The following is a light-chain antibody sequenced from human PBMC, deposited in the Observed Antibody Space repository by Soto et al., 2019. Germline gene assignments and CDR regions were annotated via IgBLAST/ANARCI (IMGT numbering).Light chain of an antibody. CDR1: QSVSSSY. J-gene: IGKJ2*01. CDR2: GAS. V-gene: IGKV3-20*01. CDR3: QQYDTSPYT. Sequence: ESALTQSPGTLSLSPGERATLSCRASQSVSSSYLAWYQQKPGQAPRLRIYGASGRASGIPDRFSGSGSGTDFTLTISRLEPEDVAVYYCQQYDTSPYTFGQWTRLEIK.